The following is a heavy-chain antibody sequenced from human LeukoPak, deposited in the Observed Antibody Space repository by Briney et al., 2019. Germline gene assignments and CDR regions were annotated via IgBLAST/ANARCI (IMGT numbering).Heavy chain of an antibody. D-gene: IGHD1-26*01. Sequence: SETLSLTCTVSGGSISSSSYYWGWIRQPPGKGLEWIGSIYYSGSTYYNPSLKSRVTISVDTSKNQFSLKPSSVTAADTAVYYCARTTEEYSGSYFYYWGQGTLVTVSS. V-gene: IGHV4-39*01. CDR1: GGSISSSSYY. J-gene: IGHJ4*02. CDR3: ARTTEEYSGSYFYY. CDR2: IYYSGST.